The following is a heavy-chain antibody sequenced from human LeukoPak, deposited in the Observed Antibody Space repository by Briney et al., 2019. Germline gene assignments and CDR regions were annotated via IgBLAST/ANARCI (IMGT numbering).Heavy chain of an antibody. Sequence: ASETLSLTCAVSGGSISSSNWWNWVRQPPGKGLEWIGEIYHSGSTNYNPSLKSRVTISVDKSKNQFSLKLNSVTAADTAVYYCARQDSYGRNFDYWGQGTLVTVSS. J-gene: IGHJ4*02. V-gene: IGHV4-4*02. CDR2: IYHSGST. D-gene: IGHD5-18*01. CDR3: ARQDSYGRNFDY. CDR1: GGSISSSNW.